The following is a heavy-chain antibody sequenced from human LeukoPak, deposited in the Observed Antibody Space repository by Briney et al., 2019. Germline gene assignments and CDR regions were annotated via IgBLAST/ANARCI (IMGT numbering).Heavy chain of an antibody. CDR1: GGSFSGYY. CDR2: INHSGST. V-gene: IGHV4-34*01. J-gene: IGHJ3*02. CDR3: AGAHKRRITMIVVVTGSFSGAFDI. Sequence: SETLSLTCAVYGGSFSGYYWSWIRQPPGKGLEWIGEINHSGSTNYNPSLKSRVTISVDTSKNQFSLKLSSVTAADTAVYYCAGAHKRRITMIVVVTGSFSGAFDIWGQGTMVTVSS. D-gene: IGHD3-22*01.